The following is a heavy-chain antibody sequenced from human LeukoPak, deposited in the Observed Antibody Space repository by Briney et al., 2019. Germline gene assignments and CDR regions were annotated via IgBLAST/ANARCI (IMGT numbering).Heavy chain of an antibody. CDR1: GYTFTSWY. CDR3: ARHPACCGGDC. CDR2: INPNSGST. Sequence: ASVKVSCKASGYTFTSWYMHWVRQAPGQGLEWMGIINPNSGSTSYAQRFQGRVTMTRDTSTSTVYMELSTLRSEDTAVYYCARHPACCGGDCWGQGTLVTVSP. D-gene: IGHD2-21*01. V-gene: IGHV1-46*01. J-gene: IGHJ4*02.